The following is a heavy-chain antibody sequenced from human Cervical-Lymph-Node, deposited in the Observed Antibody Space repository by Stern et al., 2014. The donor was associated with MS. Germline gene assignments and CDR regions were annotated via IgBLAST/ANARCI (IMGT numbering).Heavy chain of an antibody. J-gene: IGHJ4*02. CDR2: IYHSGST. V-gene: IGHV4-30-2*06. CDR3: ARETTVAGGYFDY. CDR1: GGSIGSAGYS. D-gene: IGHD4-23*01. Sequence: QLQLQESGSGLVRPSQTLSLTCAVSGGSIGSAGYSWSWIRQSPGKGLEWIGYIYHSGSTYYNPSLRSRVTLLVDTSKNQFSLNLRSVTAAYTAVYYCARETTVAGGYFDYWGQGTLVTVSS.